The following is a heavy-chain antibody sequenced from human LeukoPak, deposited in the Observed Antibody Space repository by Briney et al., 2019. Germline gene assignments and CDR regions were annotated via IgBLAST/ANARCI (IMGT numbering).Heavy chain of an antibody. CDR1: GFTFSSYG. D-gene: IGHD2-2*01. Sequence: SGGSLRLSCAASGFTFSSYGMHWVRQAPGKGLEWVAFIRYDGSNKYYADSVKGRFTISRDNSKNTLYLQMNSLRAEDTAVYYCAKLVPAAMNSLDYWGQGTLVTVSS. CDR3: AKLVPAAMNSLDY. CDR2: IRYDGSNK. J-gene: IGHJ4*02. V-gene: IGHV3-30*02.